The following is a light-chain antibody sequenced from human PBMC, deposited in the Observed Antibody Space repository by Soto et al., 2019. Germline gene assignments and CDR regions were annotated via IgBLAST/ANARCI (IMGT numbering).Light chain of an antibody. Sequence: ETLMTQSPATLSLSPGEISTLSCRASHSVGSTLAWYQQKPGQAPRLLMFDTSTRATGVPARFSGRGSGTEFTLTISGLQSEDFAVYYCQQYSKWPPWTFGPGTKVDIK. J-gene: IGKJ1*01. CDR2: DTS. V-gene: IGKV3-15*01. CDR1: HSVGST. CDR3: QQYSKWPPWT.